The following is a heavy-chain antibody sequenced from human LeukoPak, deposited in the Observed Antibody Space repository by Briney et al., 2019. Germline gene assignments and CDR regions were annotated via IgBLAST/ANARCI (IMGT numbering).Heavy chain of an antibody. CDR1: EFTFSDTW. CDR3: ARDPGFDYSP. CDR2: IKKDGSEE. D-gene: IGHD4-11*01. J-gene: IGHJ4*02. Sequence: GGSLRLSCTGSEFTFSDTWMSWVRQAPGKGLEWVANIKKDGSEENYVDSVKGRFTISRDNAKNSLYLQMNSLRVDDTAIYYCARDPGFDYSPWGQGTLVTVSS. V-gene: IGHV3-7*01.